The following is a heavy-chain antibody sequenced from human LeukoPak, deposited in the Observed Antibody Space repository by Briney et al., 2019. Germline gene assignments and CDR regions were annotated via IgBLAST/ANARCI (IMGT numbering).Heavy chain of an antibody. CDR1: GGSVISGSYY. J-gene: IGHJ4*02. CDR2: IYYSGST. V-gene: IGHV4-61*01. D-gene: IGHD2-15*01. Sequence: SETLSLTCTVSGGSVISGSYYWSWIRQPPGKGLEWVGDIYYSGSTNYNPSLKSRVTISVDTSKNQFSLKLSSVTAADKAVYYCASYCSGGSCYHHWGQGTLVTVSS. CDR3: ASYCSGGSCYHH.